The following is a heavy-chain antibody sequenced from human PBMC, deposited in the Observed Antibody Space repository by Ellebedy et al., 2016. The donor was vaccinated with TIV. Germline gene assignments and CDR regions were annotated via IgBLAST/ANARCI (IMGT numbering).Heavy chain of an antibody. CDR1: GDSISSSSYY. D-gene: IGHD3-16*01. J-gene: IGHJ4*02. Sequence: SETLSLTCTVSGDSISSSSYYWAWIRQPPGKGLEWIGNIYYSGSTYYNPSLKSRVSISLDTSKNQFSLKLSSVTAADTAVYYCARGGTWKGYFDYWGQGTLVTVSS. CDR2: IYYSGST. CDR3: ARGGTWKGYFDY. V-gene: IGHV4-39*07.